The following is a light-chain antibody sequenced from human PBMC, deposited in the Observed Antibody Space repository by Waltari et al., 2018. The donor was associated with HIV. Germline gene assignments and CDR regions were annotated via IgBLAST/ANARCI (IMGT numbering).Light chain of an antibody. CDR3: CSYAGSYTFV. CDR1: SSDVGGYNY. CDR2: DGS. J-gene: IGLJ2*01. Sequence: QSALTQPRSVAGSPGQSVTISCPGTSSDVGGYNYVSWYQQHPRKGTNLMIDDGSKRPSGVPERVSGSKSGNTASLTISGLQAEDEADYYCCSYAGSYTFVFGGGTKLTVL. V-gene: IGLV2-11*01.